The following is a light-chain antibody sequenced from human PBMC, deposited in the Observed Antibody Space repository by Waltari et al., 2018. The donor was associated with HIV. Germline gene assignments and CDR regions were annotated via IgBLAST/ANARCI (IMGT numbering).Light chain of an antibody. Sequence: QAGLTQSPSVSKGLRQTATLTCTGNSNNVGNQGAAWLQQHQGHPPKLLSYSNNNRPSGISERFSASRSGNTASLTITGLQPEDEADYYCSAWDSSLSAMVFGGGTKLTVL. CDR2: SNN. J-gene: IGLJ2*01. CDR3: SAWDSSLSAMV. CDR1: SNNVGNQG. V-gene: IGLV10-54*04.